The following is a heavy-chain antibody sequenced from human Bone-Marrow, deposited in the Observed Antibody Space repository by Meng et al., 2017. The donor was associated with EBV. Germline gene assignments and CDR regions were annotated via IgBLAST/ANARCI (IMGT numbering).Heavy chain of an antibody. J-gene: IGHJ4*02. V-gene: IGHV3-30*18. CDR1: GFSFSSYG. CDR2: ISYDGSNQ. Sequence: QVRLAESGVGVVHPVRSLRLSCAASGFSFSSYGWHCVRQTPCKGLEWVALISYDGSNQFYADSVKGRLTISRDNAKNTVYLQMNNLRADDTAVYYCAKDCFGDKDSWGQGTLVTVSS. D-gene: IGHD2-21*01. CDR3: AKDCFGDKDS.